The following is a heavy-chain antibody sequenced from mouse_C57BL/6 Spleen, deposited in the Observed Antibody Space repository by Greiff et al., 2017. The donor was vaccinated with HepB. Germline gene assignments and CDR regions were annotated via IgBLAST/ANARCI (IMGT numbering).Heavy chain of an antibody. D-gene: IGHD2-10*02. CDR2: IYPGDGDT. J-gene: IGHJ2*01. V-gene: IGHV1-80*01. CDR1: GYAFSSYW. Sequence: VKVVESGAELVKPGASVKISCKASGYAFSSYWMNWVKQRPGKGLEWIGQIYPGDGDTNYNGKFKGKATLTADKSSSTAYMQLSSLTSEDSAVYFCARAYGPYYFDYWGQGTTLTVSS. CDR3: ARAYGPYYFDY.